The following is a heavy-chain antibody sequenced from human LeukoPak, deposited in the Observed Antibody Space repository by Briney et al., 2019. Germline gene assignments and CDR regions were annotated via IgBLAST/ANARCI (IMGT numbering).Heavy chain of an antibody. CDR3: ARDLGGSYYFARDY. Sequence: GGSLRLSCAASGFTFSSYSMNWVRQAPGKGLEWVSSISSSSSYIYYADSVKGRFTISRDNAKNSLYLQMNSLGAEDTAVYYCARDLGGSYYFARDYWGQGTLVTVSS. CDR1: GFTFSSYS. CDR2: ISSSSSYI. V-gene: IGHV3-21*01. D-gene: IGHD1-26*01. J-gene: IGHJ4*02.